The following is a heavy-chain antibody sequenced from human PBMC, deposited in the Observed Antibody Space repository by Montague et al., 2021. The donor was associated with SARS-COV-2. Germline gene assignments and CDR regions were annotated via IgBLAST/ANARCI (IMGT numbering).Heavy chain of an antibody. V-gene: IGHV4-39*01. CDR3: ARAFTDWLRYYGMDV. CDR2: VYYSGST. Sequence: SETLSLTRTLSGGSISSSSYYWGWIRQPPGKGLEWIGSVYYSGSTYYXPSVKSRVTISVDTYKNQFSLTLSSVTAADTAVYYCARAFTDWLRYYGMDVWGQGTTVTVSS. D-gene: IGHD3-9*01. CDR1: GGSISSSSYY. J-gene: IGHJ6*02.